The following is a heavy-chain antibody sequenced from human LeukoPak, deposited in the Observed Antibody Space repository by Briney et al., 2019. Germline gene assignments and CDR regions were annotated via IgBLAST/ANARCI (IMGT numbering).Heavy chain of an antibody. Sequence: SETLSLTCAVYGGSFSGYYWSWIRQPPGKGLEWMGEINHSGSTNYNPSLKSRVTISVDTSKKQFSLKLSSVTAADTAVYSCAGAYYDFWSGYYGPAHYWGQGTLVTVSS. CDR2: INHSGST. D-gene: IGHD3-3*01. J-gene: IGHJ4*02. V-gene: IGHV4-34*01. CDR1: GGSFSGYY. CDR3: AGAYYDFWSGYYGPAHY.